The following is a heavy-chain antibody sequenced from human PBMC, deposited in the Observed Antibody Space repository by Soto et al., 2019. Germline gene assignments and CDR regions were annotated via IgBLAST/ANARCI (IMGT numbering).Heavy chain of an antibody. Sequence: QVQLVESGGALVKPGGSLSLSCAASGFPFKNYFMGWVRQSAGKGLEWLSYIGTNTEIIYYANSVKGRFTISRDNARNSLYLHMTSLAVEDTATYYCTRHGDNNYFPLDLWGRGTMVTVSS. CDR2: IGTNTEII. V-gene: IGHV3-11*01. D-gene: IGHD1-1*01. J-gene: IGHJ5*02. CDR1: GFPFKNYF. CDR3: TRHGDNNYFPLDL.